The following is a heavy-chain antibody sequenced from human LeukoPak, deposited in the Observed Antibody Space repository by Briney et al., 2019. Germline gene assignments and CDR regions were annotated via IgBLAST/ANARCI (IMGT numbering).Heavy chain of an antibody. D-gene: IGHD4-17*01. CDR3: AKDPNGDYIGALDF. CDR2: I. Sequence: GGSLRLSCAASAFSFSKFALIWVRQAPGKGLEWVSAIKGRFTVSRDNSKNTLYLQVNSLRPEDTAMYYCAKDPNGDYIGALDFWGQGTTVTVSS. J-gene: IGHJ6*01. V-gene: IGHV3-23*01. CDR1: AFSFSKFA.